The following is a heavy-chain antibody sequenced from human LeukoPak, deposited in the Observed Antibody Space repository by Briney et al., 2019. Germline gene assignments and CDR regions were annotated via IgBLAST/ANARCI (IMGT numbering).Heavy chain of an antibody. CDR1: GGSISSYY. CDR2: IYYSGST. D-gene: IGHD2-8*01. J-gene: IGHJ4*02. V-gene: IGHV4-59*01. Sequence: SETLSLTCTVSGGSISSYYWSWIRQPPGKVLEWIGYIYYSGSTNYNPSRKSRVTISVDTSKNQFSLKLSSVTAADTAVYYCARIGYCTNGVCSDYFDYWGQGTLVTVSS. CDR3: ARIGYCTNGVCSDYFDY.